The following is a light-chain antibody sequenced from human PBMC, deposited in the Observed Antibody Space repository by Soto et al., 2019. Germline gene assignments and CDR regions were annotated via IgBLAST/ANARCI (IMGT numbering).Light chain of an antibody. Sequence: DIVMTQSPDSLAVSLGERATINCRSSQNVLHSSYNKHSLAWYQQKQGQPPKLLIYWASTRESGVPDRFSGSGSVTDFNLPINSLQAEDVAVYYFQQYDSPPLKFGQGNKVEIQ. CDR1: QNVLHSSYNKHS. V-gene: IGKV4-1*01. CDR3: QQYDSPPLK. CDR2: WAS. J-gene: IGKJ1*01.